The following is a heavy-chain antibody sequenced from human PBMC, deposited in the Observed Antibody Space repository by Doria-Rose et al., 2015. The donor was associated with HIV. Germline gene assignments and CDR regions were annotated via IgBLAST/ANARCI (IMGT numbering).Heavy chain of an antibody. V-gene: IGHV1-69*01. D-gene: IGHD3-22*01. CDR2: INPVFGKA. Sequence: QVQLVESGAEMKKPGSSVKVSCKASGGTFSGYGISCVRQAPGHGLEWLGGINPVFGKANYAQKFQGRVTITADEVTSTAYMELSSLRSEDTAVYYCARFDVVVVVYGVDVWGQGTTVTVSS. CDR3: ARFDVVVVVYGVDV. CDR1: GGTFSGYG. J-gene: IGHJ6*02.